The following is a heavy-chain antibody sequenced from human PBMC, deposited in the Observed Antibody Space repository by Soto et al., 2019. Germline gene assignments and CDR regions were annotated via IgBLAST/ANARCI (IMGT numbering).Heavy chain of an antibody. D-gene: IGHD3-10*01. Sequence: PGGSLRLSCAASGFTFSSYGMHWVRQAPGKGLEWVAVISYDGSNKYYADSVKGRFTISRDNSKNTLYLQMNSLRAEDTAVYYCAKDVFYGSGILPSYFDYWGQGTLVTVSS. V-gene: IGHV3-30*18. CDR3: AKDVFYGSGILPSYFDY. CDR2: ISYDGSNK. J-gene: IGHJ4*02. CDR1: GFTFSSYG.